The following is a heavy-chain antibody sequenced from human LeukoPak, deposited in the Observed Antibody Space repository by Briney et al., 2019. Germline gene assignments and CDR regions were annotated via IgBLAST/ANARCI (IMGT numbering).Heavy chain of an antibody. CDR2: ISWISGSI. Sequence: GGSLRLSCAASGFTFDDYAMHWVRQAPGKGLEWVSGISWISGSIGYADSVKGRFTISRDNAKNSLYLQMNSLRAEDTALYYCAKDMNDYYASSGHFDIWGQGTMVTVSS. CDR3: AKDMNDYYASSGHFDI. CDR1: GFTFDDYA. D-gene: IGHD3-22*01. V-gene: IGHV3-9*01. J-gene: IGHJ3*02.